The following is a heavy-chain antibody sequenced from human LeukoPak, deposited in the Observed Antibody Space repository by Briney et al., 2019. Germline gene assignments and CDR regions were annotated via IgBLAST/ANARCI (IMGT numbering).Heavy chain of an antibody. D-gene: IGHD2-15*01. V-gene: IGHV3-33*01. CDR1: GFTFSSHG. Sequence: QPGRSLRLSCAASGFTFSSHGMHWVRQAPGKGLEWVAVIWYDGSNKYYADSVKGRFTISRDNSKNTLYLQWSRLRAEDTAVYYCARDGSQSCSAGSCDWFDPWGQGALVTVSS. J-gene: IGHJ5*02. CDR2: IWYDGSNK. CDR3: ARDGSQSCSAGSCDWFDP.